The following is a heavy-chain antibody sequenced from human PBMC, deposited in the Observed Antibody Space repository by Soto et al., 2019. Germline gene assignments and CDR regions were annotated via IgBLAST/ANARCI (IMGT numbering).Heavy chain of an antibody. CDR2: IYTSGST. Sequence: PSETLSLTCTVSGGSICSYYWSWIRQPAGKGLEWIGRIYTSGSTNYNPSLKSRVTMSVDTSKNQFSLKLSSVTAADTAVYYCARDTDYDILNGYWSNYGMDVWGQGTTVTVSS. V-gene: IGHV4-4*07. CDR1: GGSICSYY. J-gene: IGHJ6*02. CDR3: ARDTDYDILNGYWSNYGMDV. D-gene: IGHD3-9*01.